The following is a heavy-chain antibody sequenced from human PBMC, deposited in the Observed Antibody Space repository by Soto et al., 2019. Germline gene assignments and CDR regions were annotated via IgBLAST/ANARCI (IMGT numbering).Heavy chain of an antibody. CDR2: VYYSGTT. D-gene: IGHD6-19*01. J-gene: IGHJ3*02. V-gene: IGHV4-61*01. Sequence: SETLSLTCSVSGGSVSDKTYYWSWIRQPPGKRLEWIGYVYYSGTTNYNPSLKSRVTISVDTSKNQFSLRLSSVTAADTAVYYCARPRRQWLPNDDFDIWGQGTMVTVSS. CDR3: ARPRRQWLPNDDFDI. CDR1: GGSVSDKTYY.